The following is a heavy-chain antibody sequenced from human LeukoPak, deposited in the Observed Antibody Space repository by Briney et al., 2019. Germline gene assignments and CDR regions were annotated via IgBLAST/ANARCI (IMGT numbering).Heavy chain of an antibody. CDR3: ARARDTTSGSNWFDP. J-gene: IGHJ5*02. V-gene: IGHV4-61*02. CDR1: GGSISSGSYY. D-gene: IGHD1-26*01. CDR2: IYTSGST. Sequence: SETLSLTCTVSGGSISSGSYYWSWIRQPAGKGLEWIGRIYTSGSTNYNPSLKSRVTISIDRSKNQFSLKLSSVTAADTAVYYCARARDTTSGSNWFDPWGQGTLVTVSS.